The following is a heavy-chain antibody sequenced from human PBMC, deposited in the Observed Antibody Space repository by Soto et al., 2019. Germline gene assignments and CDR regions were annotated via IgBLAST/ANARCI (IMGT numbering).Heavy chain of an antibody. CDR3: ARDVVRGVHAYEGLAFDI. Sequence: SVKVSCKASGGTFSNHIITWVRQAPGQGPEWMGRIIPMLDITNYAQKFQGRVTITADKSTTTAYMEVSSLCSDDTAVYYCARDVVRGVHAYEGLAFDIWG. D-gene: IGHD3-10*01. J-gene: IGHJ3*02. CDR1: GGTFSNHI. CDR2: IIPMLDIT. V-gene: IGHV1-69*04.